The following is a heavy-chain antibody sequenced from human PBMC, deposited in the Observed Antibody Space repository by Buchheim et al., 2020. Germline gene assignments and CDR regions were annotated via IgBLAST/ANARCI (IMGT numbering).Heavy chain of an antibody. CDR1: GFTFSNYD. D-gene: IGHD4-17*01. CDR2: ITTGSRDT. V-gene: IGHV3-48*01. CDR3: ARDMAGATVTEYYFDY. Sequence: EVHLVESGGGLVEPGGSLRLSCAASGFTFSNYDMRWVRQAPGKGLEWISYITTGSRDTYYADSVKGRFTISRDNSKNTLYLQMNSLRAEDTAVYYCARDMAGATVTEYYFDYWGQGTL. J-gene: IGHJ4*02.